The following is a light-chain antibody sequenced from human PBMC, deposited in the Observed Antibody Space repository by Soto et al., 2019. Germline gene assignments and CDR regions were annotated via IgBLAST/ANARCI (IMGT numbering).Light chain of an antibody. CDR1: QTISTY. CDR3: QQSFTTPIYT. Sequence: DIQMTQSPSSLSASIGDTVTITCRASQTISTYLNWYQQKPGKAPQLLMYGASRLQSGIPSRFSGSGSGTHFTLTITSLQPEDFAVYYCQQSFTTPIYTFGQGTRLEVK. CDR2: GAS. V-gene: IGKV1-39*01. J-gene: IGKJ2*01.